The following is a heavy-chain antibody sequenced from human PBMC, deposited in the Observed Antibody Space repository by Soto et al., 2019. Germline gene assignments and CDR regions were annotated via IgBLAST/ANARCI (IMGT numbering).Heavy chain of an antibody. CDR2: IYYSGST. J-gene: IGHJ5*02. Sequence: PSATLSLTCTVSGGSISSSSYYWGWIRQPPGKGLEWFGSIYYSGSTYYNPSLKSRVTISVDTSKNQFSLKLSSVTAADTAVYYCARHSSSETRTYNWFDPWGQGTLVTVSS. CDR3: ARHSSSETRTYNWFDP. CDR1: GGSISSSSYY. D-gene: IGHD6-13*01. V-gene: IGHV4-39*01.